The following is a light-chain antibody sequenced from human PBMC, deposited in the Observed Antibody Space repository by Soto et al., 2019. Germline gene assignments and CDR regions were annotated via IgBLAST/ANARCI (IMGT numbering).Light chain of an antibody. Sequence: QSALTQPASLSGSPGQSITISCTGTSSDIGGYNYVSWYQQHPGKAPKLMISDVSNRPSGVSNRFSGSKSGNTASLTISGLQAEDEADYYCSSYRASGITHYVFGTGTKVTVL. CDR1: SSDIGGYNY. J-gene: IGLJ1*01. CDR3: SSYRASGITHYV. V-gene: IGLV2-14*03. CDR2: DVS.